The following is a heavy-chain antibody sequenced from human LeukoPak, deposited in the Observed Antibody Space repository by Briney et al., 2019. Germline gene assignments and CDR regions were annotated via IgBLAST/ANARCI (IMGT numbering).Heavy chain of an antibody. CDR2: ISSSSSTI. V-gene: IGHV3-48*01. J-gene: IGHJ4*02. D-gene: IGHD1-26*01. Sequence: GGSLRLSCAASGFTFSSYSMNWVRQAPGKGLEWVSYISSSSSTIYYADSVKGRFTISRDNAKNSLYLQMNSLRAEDTAVYYCARDGVGATDYWGQGTLVTVSS. CDR1: GFTFSSYS. CDR3: ARDGVGATDY.